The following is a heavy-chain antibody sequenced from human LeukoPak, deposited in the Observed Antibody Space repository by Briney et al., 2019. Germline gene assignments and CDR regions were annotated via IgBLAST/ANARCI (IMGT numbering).Heavy chain of an antibody. CDR1: GTSISLSNW. D-gene: IGHD3-22*01. Sequence: SETLSLTCAVSGTSISLSNWWTWVRQPPGKGLEWIGEIYHSGTTNYNPSLKSRVTISLDKSRNQFSLNLNSVSAADTAVYYCARDQGWLFGFDSWGQGTLVAVSS. J-gene: IGHJ4*02. V-gene: IGHV4-4*02. CDR3: ARDQGWLFGFDS. CDR2: IYHSGTT.